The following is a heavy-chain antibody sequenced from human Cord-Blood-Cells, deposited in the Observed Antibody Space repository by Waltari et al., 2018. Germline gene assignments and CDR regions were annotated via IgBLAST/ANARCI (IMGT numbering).Heavy chain of an antibody. V-gene: IGHV1-2*02. CDR3: ARVKRAVDAFDI. CDR2: INPNMGGT. D-gene: IGHD2-21*01. CDR1: GYTFTGYY. Sequence: QVQLVQSGAEVKKPGASVKVSCKASGYTFTGYYMHWVRQAPGQGLEWMGWINPNMGGTNYAQKFEGRVTMNRDTSISTAYMEVSRLRSDDTAVYYCARVKRAVDAFDIWGQGTMVTVSS. J-gene: IGHJ3*02.